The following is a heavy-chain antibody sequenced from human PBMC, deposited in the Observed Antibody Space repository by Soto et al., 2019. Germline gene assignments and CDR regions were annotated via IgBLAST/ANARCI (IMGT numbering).Heavy chain of an antibody. CDR3: AKGRPYSSSPFDY. D-gene: IGHD6-6*01. CDR1: GFTFSSYA. CDR2: ISGSGGST. Sequence: GGSLRLSCAASGFTFSSYAMSWVRQAPGKGLEWVSAISGSGGSTYYADSVKGRFTISRDNSKSSLFLQMNSLRAEDTAVYYCAKGRPYSSSPFDYWGQGTLVTVSS. V-gene: IGHV3-23*01. J-gene: IGHJ4*02.